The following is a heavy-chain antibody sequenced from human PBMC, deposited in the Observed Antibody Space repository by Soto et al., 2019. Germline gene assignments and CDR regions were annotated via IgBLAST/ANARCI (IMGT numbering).Heavy chain of an antibody. CDR3: ASPSHWNDVVGMDV. J-gene: IGHJ6*02. D-gene: IGHD1-1*01. V-gene: IGHV1-69*13. Sequence: SVKVSCKASGGTFSSYAISWVRQAPGQGLEWMGGIIPIFGTANYAQKFQGRVTITADESTSTAYMELSSLRSEDTAVYYCASPSHWNDVVGMDVWGQGTTVTVSS. CDR1: GGTFSSYA. CDR2: IIPIFGTA.